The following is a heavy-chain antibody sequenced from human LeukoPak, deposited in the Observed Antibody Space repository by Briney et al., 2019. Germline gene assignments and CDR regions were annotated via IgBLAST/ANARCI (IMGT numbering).Heavy chain of an antibody. CDR1: GFTFSDCS. CDR2: ISSYSHYI. D-gene: IGHD5-24*01. Sequence: GGSLRLSCAASGFTFSDCSMNWVRQAPGKGLEWVSSISSYSHYIYYADSVKGRFTISRDNSKNTLSLQMNSLRVEDTAMYFCAKDIQLSTWGLGTMVTVSS. J-gene: IGHJ3*01. V-gene: IGHV3-21*04. CDR3: AKDIQLST.